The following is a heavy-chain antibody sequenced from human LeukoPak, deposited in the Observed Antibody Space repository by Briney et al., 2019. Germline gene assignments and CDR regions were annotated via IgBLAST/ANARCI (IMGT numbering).Heavy chain of an antibody. CDR3: ARKPPQGANNRFDP. J-gene: IGHJ5*02. V-gene: IGHV3-11*01. CDR2: ISSSGSTI. D-gene: IGHD2-8*01. Sequence: GGSLRLSCAASGFTFSDYYMSWIRQAPGKGLEWVSYISSSGSTIYYADSVKGRFTISRDNAKNSLYLQMNSLRAEDTAVYYCARKPPQGANNRFDPWGQGTLVTVSS. CDR1: GFTFSDYY.